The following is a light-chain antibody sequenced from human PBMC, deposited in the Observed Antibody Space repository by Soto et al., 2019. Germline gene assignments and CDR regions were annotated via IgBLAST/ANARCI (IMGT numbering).Light chain of an antibody. J-gene: IGKJ3*01. CDR3: QQYGSSPRFT. Sequence: EIVLTQSPGTLSLSPGERATLSCRASQSVSSSYLAWYQQTPGQAPRLLIYGASSRATGIPDRFSGSGSGTDFTLTISRLEPEDCAVYYCQQYGSSPRFTFGPGTKVDIK. CDR1: QSVSSSY. V-gene: IGKV3-20*01. CDR2: GAS.